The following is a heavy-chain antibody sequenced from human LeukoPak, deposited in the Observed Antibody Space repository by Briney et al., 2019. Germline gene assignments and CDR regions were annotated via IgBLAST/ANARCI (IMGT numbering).Heavy chain of an antibody. CDR2: IYHSGST. V-gene: IGHV4-4*02. J-gene: IGHJ4*02. CDR3: ARWEEVGATRRGFNY. Sequence: EIYHSGSTNYNPSLKSRVTISVDKSKNQFSLKLSSVTAADTAVYYCARWEEVGATRRGFNYWGQGTLVTVSS. D-gene: IGHD1-26*01.